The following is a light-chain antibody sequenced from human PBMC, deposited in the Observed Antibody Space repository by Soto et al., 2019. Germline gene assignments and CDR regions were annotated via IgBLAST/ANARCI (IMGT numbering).Light chain of an antibody. J-gene: IGKJ4*01. V-gene: IGKV2-30*01. CDR1: QSLVYSDGNTY. CDR3: MQGTHWPPT. Sequence: VVMTQSPLSLPVTLGQPASISCRSGQSLVYSDGNTYLSWFQQRPGQSPRRLIYKVSNRDSGVPDRFSGSGSGTDFTLKISRVEAEDLGVYYCMQGTHWPPTFGGGTKVDIK. CDR2: KVS.